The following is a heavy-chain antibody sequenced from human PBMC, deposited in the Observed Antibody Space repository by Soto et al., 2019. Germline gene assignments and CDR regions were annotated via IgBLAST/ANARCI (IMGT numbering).Heavy chain of an antibody. J-gene: IGHJ6*02. Sequence: HGESLKISCKGSGYSFTSYWICWVRQMPVKGLEFMGIIYPFYSDARYSPSFQGHVTVSAYNSISTSYLQLSRLKASYTAMYYCXRLQAVAAPYYYYGMDVWGQGTTVTVSS. CDR3: XRLQAVAAPYYYYGMDV. D-gene: IGHD6-19*01. V-gene: IGHV5-51*01. CDR1: GYSFTSYW. CDR2: IYPFYSDA.